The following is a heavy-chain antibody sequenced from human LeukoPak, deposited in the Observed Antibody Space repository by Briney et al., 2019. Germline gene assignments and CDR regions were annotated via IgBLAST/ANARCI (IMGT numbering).Heavy chain of an antibody. CDR3: AGNYNSWTGLNY. D-gene: IGHD1-1*01. Sequence: QPGGSLKLSCAASGFTFSDSAMHWVRQASGKGLEWVGHIGNKVSNYVTEYAPSLRGRFTISRDDSEDTAYLQVDSLKTEDTAVYYCAGNYNSWTGLNYWGQGTLVTVSS. CDR1: GFTFSDSA. V-gene: IGHV3-73*01. J-gene: IGHJ4*02. CDR2: IGNKVSNYVT.